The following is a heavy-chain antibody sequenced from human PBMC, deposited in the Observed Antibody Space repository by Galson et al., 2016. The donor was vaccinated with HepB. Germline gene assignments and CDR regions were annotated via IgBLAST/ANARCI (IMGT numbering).Heavy chain of an antibody. CDR1: GFTFGTFW. V-gene: IGHV3-7*01. CDR3: ARVRSVWFGERSHPRGGNFDY. CDR2: IKQDGSVK. Sequence: SLRLSCAASGFTFGTFWMTWVRQAPGKGLEWVANIKQDGSVKYYADSVKGRFTISRDNAKNSLYLQMNSLRDEDTAVYYCARVRSVWFGERSHPRGGNFDYWGQGTLVTVSS. D-gene: IGHD3-10*01. J-gene: IGHJ4*02.